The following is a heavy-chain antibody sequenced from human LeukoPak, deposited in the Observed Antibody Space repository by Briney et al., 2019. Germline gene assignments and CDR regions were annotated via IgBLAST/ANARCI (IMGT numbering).Heavy chain of an antibody. V-gene: IGHV1-69*04. CDR2: IIPILGIA. D-gene: IGHD3-10*01. J-gene: IGHJ4*02. Sequence: GASVKVSCKASGGTFSSYAISWVRQAPGQGLEWMGRIIPILGIANYAQKFRGRVTITADKSTSTAYMELSSLRSEDTAVYYCAKSTVPNYYGSETIPTPIDYWGQGTLVTVSS. CDR1: GGTFSSYA. CDR3: AKSTVPNYYGSETIPTPIDY.